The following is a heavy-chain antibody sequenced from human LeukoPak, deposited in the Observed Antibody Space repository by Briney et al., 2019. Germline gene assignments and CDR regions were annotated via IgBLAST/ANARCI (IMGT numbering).Heavy chain of an antibody. J-gene: IGHJ3*02. V-gene: IGHV3-30-3*01. CDR1: GFTFSSYA. D-gene: IGHD6-19*01. CDR3: VRGYSSGWTLEDAFDI. Sequence: GRSLRLSCAASGFTFSSYAMHWVRQAPGKGLEWVAVISYDGSNKYYADSVKGRFTIPRDNSKNTLYLQMNSLRAEDTAVYYCVRGYSSGWTLEDAFDIWGQGTMVTVSS. CDR2: ISYDGSNK.